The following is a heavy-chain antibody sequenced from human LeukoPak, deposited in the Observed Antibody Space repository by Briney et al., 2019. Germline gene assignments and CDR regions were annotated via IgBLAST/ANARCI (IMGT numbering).Heavy chain of an antibody. J-gene: IGHJ4*02. D-gene: IGHD3-22*01. Sequence: GGSLRLSCAASGFTFSSYWMQWVRQAPGKGLVWVSRINSDGSSTSYADSVKGRFTISRDNAKNTLYLQMNSLRAEDTAVYYCARADYYDSSGYYYVLDHWGQGTLVTVSS. V-gene: IGHV3-74*01. CDR1: GFTFSSYW. CDR3: ARADYYDSSGYYYVLDH. CDR2: INSDGSST.